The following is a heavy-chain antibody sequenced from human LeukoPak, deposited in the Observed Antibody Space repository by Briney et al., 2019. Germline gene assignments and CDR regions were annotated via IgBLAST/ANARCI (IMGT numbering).Heavy chain of an antibody. D-gene: IGHD3-10*01. J-gene: IGHJ4*02. V-gene: IGHV1-2*02. CDR3: AREYGSGYYYVYLHY. Sequence: AAVKVSCKASGYTFTGYYIDWVRHSPGQGLEWMGWFNPNSGGTDSAQKFQGRVTMTGDTAISTVYMELRGLTSDDTAVYYCAREYGSGYYYVYLHYWGQGTLVTVSS. CDR1: GYTFTGYY. CDR2: FNPNSGGT.